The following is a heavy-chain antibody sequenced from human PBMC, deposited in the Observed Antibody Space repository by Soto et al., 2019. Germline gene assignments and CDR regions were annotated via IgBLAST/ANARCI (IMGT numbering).Heavy chain of an antibody. CDR3: AHRLAATGLFDY. D-gene: IGHD6-13*01. J-gene: IGHJ4*02. CDR1: GYSLSTSGVG. Sequence: QITLKESGPTLVKPTQTLTLTWTFSGYSLSTSGVGVGWIRQPPGKALEWLALIYWDDDKRYSPSLKSRLTITKDTSKNQVVLTMTNMDPVDTATYYCAHRLAATGLFDYWGQGTLVTVSS. V-gene: IGHV2-5*02. CDR2: IYWDDDK.